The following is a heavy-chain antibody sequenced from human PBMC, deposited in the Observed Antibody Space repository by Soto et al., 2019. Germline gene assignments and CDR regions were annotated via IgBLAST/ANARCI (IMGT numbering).Heavy chain of an antibody. CDR2: INHSGST. D-gene: IGHD3-16*01. J-gene: IGHJ6*02. Sequence: LSLTCAVYGGSFSGYQWSWIRQAPGKGLEWIGEINHSGSTNYSPSLKSRVTISIDTSKNQFSLMLSSVTAADTAMYYCARYGEVTPRRYGTDVWGQGTTVTFSS. CDR3: ARYGEVTPRRYGTDV. CDR1: GGSFSGYQ. V-gene: IGHV4-34*01.